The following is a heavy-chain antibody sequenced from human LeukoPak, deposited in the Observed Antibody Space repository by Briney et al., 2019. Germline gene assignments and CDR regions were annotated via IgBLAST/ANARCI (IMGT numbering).Heavy chain of an antibody. V-gene: IGHV4-30-2*03. J-gene: IGHJ6*03. CDR2: MYYSGST. CDR1: GGSISSGGYY. CDR3: ARQVYSYNYYMDV. Sequence: PSQTLSLTCTVSGGSISSGGYYWSWIRQPPGKGLEWIGSMYYSGSTYYNPPLKSRVTISVDTSKNQFSLKLSSVTAADTAVYYCARQVYSYNYYMDVWGKGTTVTVSS.